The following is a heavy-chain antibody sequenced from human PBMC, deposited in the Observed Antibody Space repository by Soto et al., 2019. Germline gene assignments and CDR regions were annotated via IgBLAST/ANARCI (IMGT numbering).Heavy chain of an antibody. CDR3: ARGDYYDSSGYYPSFDY. CDR2: ISAYNGNT. D-gene: IGHD3-22*01. V-gene: IGHV1-18*01. Sequence: QVQLVQSGAEVKKPGASVKVSCKASGYTFTSYGISWVRQAPGQGLEWMGWISAYNGNTNYAQKLQGRVTMTTDTSXSXXYMELRSLRSDDTAVYYCARGDYYDSSGYYPSFDYWGQGTLVTVSS. J-gene: IGHJ4*02. CDR1: GYTFTSYG.